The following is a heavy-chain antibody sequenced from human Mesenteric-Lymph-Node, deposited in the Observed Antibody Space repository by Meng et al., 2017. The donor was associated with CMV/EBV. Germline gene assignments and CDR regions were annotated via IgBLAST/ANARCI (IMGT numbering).Heavy chain of an antibody. J-gene: IGHJ3*02. CDR2: IYYSGST. Sequence: CTVSGGSVSSGSYYWSWIRQPPGKGLEWIGYIYYSGSTNYNPSLKSRVTISVDTSKNQFSLKLSSVTAADTAVYYCARALEWLLWNIWGQGTMVTVSS. V-gene: IGHV4-61*01. CDR3: ARALEWLLWNI. D-gene: IGHD3-3*01. CDR1: GGSVSSGSYY.